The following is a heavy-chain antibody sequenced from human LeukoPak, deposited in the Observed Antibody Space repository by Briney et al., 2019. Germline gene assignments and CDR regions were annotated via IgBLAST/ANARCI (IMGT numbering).Heavy chain of an antibody. D-gene: IGHD5-24*01. CDR2: MSSRSGII. J-gene: IGHJ6*02. V-gene: IGHV3-11*01. CDR1: GFTFSDYY. Sequence: PGGSLRLSCAASGFTFSDYYMNWIRQSPGKGLEWISYMSSRSGIIYYADSVKGRFTISRDNARNSLYLQMNSLRVDDTAVYYCAGGLLEAQGWLQWLGTVYSMDVWGQGTPVTVSS. CDR3: AGGLLEAQGWLQWLGTVYSMDV.